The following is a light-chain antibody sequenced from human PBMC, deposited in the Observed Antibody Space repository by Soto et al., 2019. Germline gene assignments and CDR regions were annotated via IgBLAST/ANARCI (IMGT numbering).Light chain of an antibody. Sequence: EIVLTQSPAALSLSPGERATLSCRASQSFSSFFAWYQQKPGQAPRLLIYDASIRATGIPARFSGSGSGTDFTLAISSLEPEDFAVYYCQHRSNWWTFGPGPKVEIK. J-gene: IGKJ1*01. CDR1: QSFSSF. CDR3: QHRSNWWT. CDR2: DAS. V-gene: IGKV3-11*01.